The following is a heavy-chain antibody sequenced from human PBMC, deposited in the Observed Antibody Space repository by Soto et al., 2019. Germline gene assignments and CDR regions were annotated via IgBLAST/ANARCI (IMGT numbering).Heavy chain of an antibody. CDR1: GYRFTSYW. Sequence: PGESLKISCKGSGYRFTSYWIGWVRQMPGQGLEWMGIIYPGYSDTRYNPSFQGQVTISADKSISTAYLQWSSLKASDTAMYYCATREHNWNAKEYCLDVWGQGTTVTVSS. D-gene: IGHD1-20*01. CDR3: ATREHNWNAKEYCLDV. V-gene: IGHV5-51*01. J-gene: IGHJ6*02. CDR2: IYPGYSDT.